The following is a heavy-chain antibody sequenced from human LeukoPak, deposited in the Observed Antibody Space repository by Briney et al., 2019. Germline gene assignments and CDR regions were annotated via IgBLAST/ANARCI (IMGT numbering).Heavy chain of an antibody. J-gene: IGHJ3*02. CDR3: ARDRLFGGSYLNAFDI. CDR2: IIPIFGTA. V-gene: IGHV1-69*13. Sequence: ASVKVSCKASEGTFSSYAISWVRQAPGQGLEWMGGIIPIFGTANYAQKFQGRVTITADESTSTAYMELSSLRSEDTAVYYCARDRLFGGSYLNAFDIWGQGTMVAVSS. D-gene: IGHD1-26*01. CDR1: EGTFSSYA.